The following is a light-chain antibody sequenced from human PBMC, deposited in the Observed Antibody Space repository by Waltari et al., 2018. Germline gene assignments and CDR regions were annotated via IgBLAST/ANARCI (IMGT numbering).Light chain of an antibody. CDR2: GAS. V-gene: IGKV3-15*01. J-gene: IGKJ1*01. CDR1: QSVRSN. CDR3: QQYNNWPL. Sequence: EIVMTQSPVTLSVSPGERATLSCRASQSVRSNLAWYQQKPGQAPRLLIYGASTRATGIPARFSGSGSGTEFTLTISSMQSEDFAVYYWQQYNNWPLFGQGTKVEIK.